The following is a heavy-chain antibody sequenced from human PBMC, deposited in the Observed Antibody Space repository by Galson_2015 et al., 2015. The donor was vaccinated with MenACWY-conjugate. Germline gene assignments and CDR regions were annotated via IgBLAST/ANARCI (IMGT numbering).Heavy chain of an antibody. Sequence: SVKVSCKASGYTFTMFGISWVRQAPGQGLEWMGWISAHNGNTNYAQRFQGRVTMTTDTSTSTAYMELRSLRSDDTAVYYCARDLGEDITIFFDYWGQGTLVTVSS. D-gene: IGHD3-9*01. V-gene: IGHV1-18*01. CDR3: ARDLGEDITIFFDY. J-gene: IGHJ4*02. CDR1: GYTFTMFG. CDR2: ISAHNGNT.